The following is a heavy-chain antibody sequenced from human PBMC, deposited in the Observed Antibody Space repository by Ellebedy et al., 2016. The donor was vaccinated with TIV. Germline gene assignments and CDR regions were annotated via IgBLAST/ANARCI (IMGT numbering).Heavy chain of an antibody. CDR3: ARKIGESWFDP. Sequence: MPSETLSLTCAVSGGSFSGYYWTWIRQPPGKGLEWIGEINHRGNTNYNPSLTGRLSISVDTSKNQFSLQLSSVTAADTAVYHCARKIGESWFDPWGQGTLVTVSS. V-gene: IGHV4-34*01. D-gene: IGHD3-3*01. J-gene: IGHJ5*02. CDR2: INHRGNT. CDR1: GGSFSGYY.